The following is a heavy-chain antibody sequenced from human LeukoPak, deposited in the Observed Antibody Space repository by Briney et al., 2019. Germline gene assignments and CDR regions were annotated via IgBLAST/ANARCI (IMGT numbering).Heavy chain of an antibody. Sequence: GGSLRLSCAASGFTFSTYWMHWVRHAPGKGLVWVSRIKSDGSTNYADSVKGRFTISRDNPKNTVSLQMNSLRPEDTGVYYCARAPSEIGGYYPEYFRHWGQGTLVTVSS. J-gene: IGHJ1*01. CDR3: ARAPSEIGGYYPEYFRH. V-gene: IGHV3-74*01. D-gene: IGHD3-22*01. CDR2: IKSDGST. CDR1: GFTFSTYW.